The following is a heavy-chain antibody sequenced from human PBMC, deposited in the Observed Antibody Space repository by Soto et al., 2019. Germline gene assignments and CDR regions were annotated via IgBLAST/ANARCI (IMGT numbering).Heavy chain of an antibody. D-gene: IGHD1-1*01. Sequence: GGSLRLSCAASGFIFSSYWMTWVRQAPGKGLEWVANIKQGGSEKYYVDSVKGRFTISRDNAKNSLYLQMNSLRAEDTAVYYCARDGWNWSDFDYWGQGTLVTVSS. CDR1: GFIFSSYW. V-gene: IGHV3-7*01. CDR3: ARDGWNWSDFDY. CDR2: IKQGGSEK. J-gene: IGHJ4*02.